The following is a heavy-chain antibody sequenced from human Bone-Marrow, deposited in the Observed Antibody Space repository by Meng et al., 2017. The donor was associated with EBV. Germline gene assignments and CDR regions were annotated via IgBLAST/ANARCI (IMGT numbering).Heavy chain of an antibody. CDR3: ARPFPSWQSPRLDPFGA. J-gene: IGHJ5*02. D-gene: IGHD6-19*01. CDR1: GDSISSFYY. Sequence: DSGPGQVKPSETLSLTCTVSGDSISSFYYWGWIRQPPGRGLEWIGSVHYTGSTYYSPSLKSRVTVSVDTSKNQFSLRLTSVTAADTAVYYCARPFPSWQSPRLDPFGAWGQGTLVTVSS. V-gene: IGHV4-39*01. CDR2: VHYTGST.